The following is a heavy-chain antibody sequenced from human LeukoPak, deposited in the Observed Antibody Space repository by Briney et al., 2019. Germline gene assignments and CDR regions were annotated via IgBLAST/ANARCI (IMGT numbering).Heavy chain of an antibody. D-gene: IGHD3-10*01. V-gene: IGHV4-34*01. CDR2: INHSGST. CDR1: GGSFSAYY. J-gene: IGHJ5*02. CDR3: ARLGGPSRRDYYGSGSYYTPRNWFDP. Sequence: SETLSLTCAVYGGSFSAYYWSWIRQSPGKGLEWIGEINHSGSTNYNPSLKSRVTISVDTSKNQFSLKLSSVAAADTAVYYCARLGGPSRRDYYGSGSYYTPRNWFDPWGQGTLVTVSS.